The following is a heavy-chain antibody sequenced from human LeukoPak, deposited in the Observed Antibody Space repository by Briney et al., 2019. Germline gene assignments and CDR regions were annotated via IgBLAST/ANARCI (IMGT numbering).Heavy chain of an antibody. D-gene: IGHD2-2*01. CDR2: INPNSGGT. CDR3: ARGRDLDCSSTSCSMFDY. CDR1: GYTFTGYY. J-gene: IGHJ4*02. Sequence: ASVKVSCKASGYTFTGYYMHWVRQAPGQGLEWMGWINPNSGGTSYAQNFQGRVTMTRDTSINTAYMELSTLTSDDTAVYYCARGRDLDCSSTSCSMFDYWGQGTLVTVSS. V-gene: IGHV1-2*02.